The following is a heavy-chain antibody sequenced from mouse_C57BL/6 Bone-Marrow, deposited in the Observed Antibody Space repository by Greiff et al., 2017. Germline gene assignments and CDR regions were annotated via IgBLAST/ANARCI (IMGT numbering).Heavy chain of an antibody. CDR3: NYGSSCHYYAIDY. CDR2: IYPRSGNT. D-gene: IGHD1-1*01. Sequence: VQLQQSGAELARPGASVKLSCKASGYTFTSYGISWVKQRTGQGLEWIGEIYPRSGNTYYNEKFKGKATLTADKSSSTAYMGLRSLTSDDSSVYCCNYGSSCHYYAIDYWGQRTSVTV. CDR1: GYTFTSYG. V-gene: IGHV1-81*01. J-gene: IGHJ4*01.